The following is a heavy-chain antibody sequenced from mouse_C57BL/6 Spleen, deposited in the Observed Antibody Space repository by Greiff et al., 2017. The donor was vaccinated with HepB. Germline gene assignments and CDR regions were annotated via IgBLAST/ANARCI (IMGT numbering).Heavy chain of an antibody. J-gene: IGHJ1*03. CDR3: ARESVGFYWYFDV. Sequence: EVMLVESGGGLVKPGGSLKLSCAASGFTFSSYAMSWVRQTPEKRLEWVATISDGGSYTYYPDNVKGRFTISRDNAKNNLYLQMSHLKSEDTAMYYCARESVGFYWYFDVWGTGTTVTVSS. CDR2: ISDGGSYT. V-gene: IGHV5-4*01. CDR1: GFTFSSYA.